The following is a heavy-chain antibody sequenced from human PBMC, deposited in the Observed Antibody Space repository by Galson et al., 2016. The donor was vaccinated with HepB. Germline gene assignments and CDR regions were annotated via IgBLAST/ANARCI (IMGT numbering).Heavy chain of an antibody. CDR2: MYHSGDT. CDR1: GGSISSGGYT. CDR3: ARGYDFWRGYNYFDY. D-gene: IGHD3-3*01. V-gene: IGHV4-30-2*01. J-gene: IGHJ4*02. Sequence: TLSLTCAVSGGSISSGGYTWSWIRQPPGKGLEWIGYMYHSGDTYYNPSLKSRLAISVDRSNNQFSLRPSSVTAADTAVYYCARGYDFWRGYNYFDYWGQGTLVTVSS.